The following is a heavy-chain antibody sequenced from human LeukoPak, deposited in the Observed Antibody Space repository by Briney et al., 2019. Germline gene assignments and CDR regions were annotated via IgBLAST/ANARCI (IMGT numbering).Heavy chain of an antibody. CDR2: INPNSGGT. V-gene: IGHV1-2*02. Sequence: ASVKVSCKASGYTFTGYYMHWLRQAPGQGLEWMGWINPNSGGTNYAQKFQGRVTMTRDTSISTAYMELSRLRSDDTAVYYCARDPSYSSGWYRAIGNWGQGTLVTVSS. J-gene: IGHJ4*02. D-gene: IGHD6-19*01. CDR3: ARDPSYSSGWYRAIGN. CDR1: GYTFTGYY.